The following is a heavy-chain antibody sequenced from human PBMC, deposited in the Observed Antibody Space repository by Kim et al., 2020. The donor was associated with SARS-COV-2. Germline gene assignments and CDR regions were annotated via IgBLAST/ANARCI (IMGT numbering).Heavy chain of an antibody. CDR1: GGSISSGGYY. D-gene: IGHD2-21*01. Sequence: SETLSLTCTVSGGSISSGGYYWSWIRQHPGKGLEWIGYIYYSGSTYYNPSLKSRVTISVDTSKNQFSLKLSSVTAADTAVYYCARVLLGPGAYCGGDCYSNWGQGTLVTVSS. V-gene: IGHV4-31*03. CDR2: IYYSGST. CDR3: ARVLLGPGAYCGGDCYSN. J-gene: IGHJ4*02.